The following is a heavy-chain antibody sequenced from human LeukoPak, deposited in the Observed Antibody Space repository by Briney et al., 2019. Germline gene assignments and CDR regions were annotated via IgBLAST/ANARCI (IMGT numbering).Heavy chain of an antibody. Sequence: PGGSLRLSCAASGFTFSSYEMNWVRQAPGKGLEWVSYISGSSTYYADSVRGRFTISRDNAKNSLYLQMNSLRAEDTAVYYCARCPRSSDAFDIWGRGTMVTVSS. CDR3: ARCPRSSDAFDI. J-gene: IGHJ3*02. CDR1: GFTFSSYE. CDR2: ISGSST. V-gene: IGHV3-48*03.